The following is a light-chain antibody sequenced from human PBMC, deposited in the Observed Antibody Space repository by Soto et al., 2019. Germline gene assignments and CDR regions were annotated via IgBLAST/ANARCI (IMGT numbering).Light chain of an antibody. J-gene: IGKJ3*01. CDR1: QSVSSSY. CDR3: QQYGSSPGT. CDR2: GAS. Sequence: EIVLTQSPGTLSLSPGERATLSCRASQSVSSSYLAWYQQKPGQAPRLLIYGASSRATGLPDRFSGSGSGTDFTLTISRLEPEDFAVYYCQQYGSSPGTFRPGTKLHIK. V-gene: IGKV3-20*01.